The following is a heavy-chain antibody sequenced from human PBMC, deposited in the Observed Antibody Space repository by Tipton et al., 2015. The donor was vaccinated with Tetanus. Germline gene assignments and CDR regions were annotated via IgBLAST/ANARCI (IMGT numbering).Heavy chain of an antibody. D-gene: IGHD6-19*01. V-gene: IGHV3-23*01. Sequence: SLRLSCAASGFTFRSYAMSWVRQAPGKGLEWVSSISDSGISTYYAGSVKGRFTISRDNSKNTLFLQMNSLRAEDTAVYYCAREYSSGWSVFDYWGQGTLVTVSS. CDR2: ISDSGIST. CDR3: AREYSSGWSVFDY. CDR1: GFTFRSYA. J-gene: IGHJ4*02.